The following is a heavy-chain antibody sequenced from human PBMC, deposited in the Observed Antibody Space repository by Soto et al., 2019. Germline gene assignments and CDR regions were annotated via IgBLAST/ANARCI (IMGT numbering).Heavy chain of an antibody. D-gene: IGHD2-15*01. CDR2: IYYSGST. J-gene: IGHJ6*02. Sequence: SETLSLTCTVSGGSISSSSYYWGWIRQPPGKGLEWIGSIYYSGSTYYNPSLKSRVTISVDTSKNQFSLKLSPVTPEDTAVYYCARLEDTEGMDVWGQGTTVTVSS. CDR1: GGSISSSSYY. CDR3: ARLEDTEGMDV. V-gene: IGHV4-39*01.